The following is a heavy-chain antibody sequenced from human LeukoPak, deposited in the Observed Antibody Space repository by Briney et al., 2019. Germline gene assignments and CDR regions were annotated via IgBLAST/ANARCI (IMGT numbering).Heavy chain of an antibody. J-gene: IGHJ4*02. Sequence: GGSLRLSCAASGFTFSSYEMNWVRQAPGKGLEWVSYISSSGSTIYYADSVKGRFTISRDNAKNSLYLQMNSLRAEDTAVYYCVEGGAARFDYWGQGTLVAVSS. D-gene: IGHD5-18*01. CDR2: ISSSGSTI. CDR1: GFTFSSYE. CDR3: VEGGAARFDY. V-gene: IGHV3-48*03.